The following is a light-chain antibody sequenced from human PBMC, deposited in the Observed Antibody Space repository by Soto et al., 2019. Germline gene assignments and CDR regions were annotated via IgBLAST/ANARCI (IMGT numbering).Light chain of an antibody. V-gene: IGLV1-44*01. CDR1: SSNIGSNS. J-gene: IGLJ2*01. CDR2: SNN. Sequence: QSVLTQPPSASGTPGQRVTISCSGGSSNIGSNSVNWYQQLPGTAPKVLIHSNNQRPSGVPDRFSGSKSGTSASLAISGLQSEDEADYYCAAWDDSLNGPVFGGGTKLTVL. CDR3: AAWDDSLNGPV.